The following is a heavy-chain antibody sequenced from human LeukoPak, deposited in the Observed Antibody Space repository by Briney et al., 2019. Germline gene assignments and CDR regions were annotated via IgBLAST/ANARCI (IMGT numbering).Heavy chain of an antibody. CDR3: ARVRVGYSYGPDY. Sequence: RSSETLSLTCAVYGGSFSGYYWSWIRQPPGKGLEWIGEINHSGSTNYNPSLKSRVTISVDTSKNQFSLKLSSVTAADTAVYYCARVRVGYSYGPDYWGQGTLVTVSS. V-gene: IGHV4-34*01. J-gene: IGHJ4*02. CDR1: GGSFSGYY. D-gene: IGHD5-18*01. CDR2: INHSGST.